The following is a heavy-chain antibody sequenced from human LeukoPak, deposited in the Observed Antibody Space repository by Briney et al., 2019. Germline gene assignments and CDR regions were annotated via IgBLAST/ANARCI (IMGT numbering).Heavy chain of an antibody. Sequence: SETLSLTCTVSGGSISSYYWSWIRQPAGKGLEWIGRIYTSGSTNYNPSLKSRVTMSVDTSKNQFSVKLSSVTAADTAVYYCARDGENSIVAPLDYWGQGTLVTVSS. CDR1: GGSISSYY. J-gene: IGHJ4*02. CDR2: IYTSGST. D-gene: IGHD3-3*02. V-gene: IGHV4-4*07. CDR3: ARDGENSIVAPLDY.